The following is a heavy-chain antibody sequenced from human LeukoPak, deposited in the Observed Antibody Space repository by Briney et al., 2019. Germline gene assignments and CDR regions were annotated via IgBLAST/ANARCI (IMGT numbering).Heavy chain of an antibody. Sequence: GGSLRLSCAASGFTFSSYEMNWVRQAPGKGLEWVSYISSSGSTKYYVDSVKGRFTISRDNAKNSLYLQMSSLRAEDTAVYYCARDGDLAPDVPFDYWGQGTLVTVSS. J-gene: IGHJ4*02. CDR1: GFTFSSYE. CDR3: ARDGDLAPDVPFDY. CDR2: ISSSGSTK. D-gene: IGHD7-27*01. V-gene: IGHV3-48*03.